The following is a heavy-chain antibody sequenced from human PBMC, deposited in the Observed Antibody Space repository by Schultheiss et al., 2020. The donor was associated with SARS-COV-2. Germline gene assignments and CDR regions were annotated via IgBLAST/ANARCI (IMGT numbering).Heavy chain of an antibody. CDR1: GFTFSSYG. V-gene: IGHV3-23*01. J-gene: IGHJ6*02. Sequence: GGSLRLSCAASGFTFSSYGMHWVRQAPGKGLEWVSAISGSGGSTYYADSVKGRFTISRDNSKNTLYLQMNSLRAEDTAVYYCASPLSPLYYYGMDVWGQGTTVTVSS. CDR3: ASPLSPLYYYGMDV. CDR2: ISGSGGST.